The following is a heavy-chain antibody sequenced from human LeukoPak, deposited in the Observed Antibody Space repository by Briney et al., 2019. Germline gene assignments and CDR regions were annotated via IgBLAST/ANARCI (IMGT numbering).Heavy chain of an antibody. D-gene: IGHD4-23*01. Sequence: PSGTLSLTCAVSSDSISRNYWWSWVRQPPGKGLEWIGETYYDGRTNYNPSLGSRDTISLDKSKNQLSLQLRSVTAADTAVYYCARDPLSDLETLNYWGQGTLVTVSS. J-gene: IGHJ4*02. CDR1: SDSISRNYW. CDR3: ARDPLSDLETLNY. V-gene: IGHV4-4*02. CDR2: TYYDGRT.